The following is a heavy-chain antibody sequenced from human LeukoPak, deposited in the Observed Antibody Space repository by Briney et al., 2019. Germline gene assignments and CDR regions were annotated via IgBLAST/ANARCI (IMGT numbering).Heavy chain of an antibody. Sequence: GGSLRLSCAASGFTFSGSAIHWVRQASGIGLEWLGRIRSKANSYATAYAASVNGRFTISRDDSQNTAYLQMNSLITEDTAVYYCTSRPTPFYYYDSSASDAFESWGQGTMVTVSS. CDR1: GFTFSGSA. V-gene: IGHV3-73*01. CDR2: IRSKANSYAT. CDR3: TSRPTPFYYYDSSASDAFES. D-gene: IGHD3-22*01. J-gene: IGHJ3*02.